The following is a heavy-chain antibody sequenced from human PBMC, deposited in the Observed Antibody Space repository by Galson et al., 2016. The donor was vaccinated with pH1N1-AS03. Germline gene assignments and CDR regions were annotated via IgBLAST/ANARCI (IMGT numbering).Heavy chain of an antibody. J-gene: IGHJ6*02. D-gene: IGHD5-24*01. CDR3: ARTLNYNTGLDV. CDR1: GFSLSTGGMR. V-gene: IGHV2-70*04. CDR2: IDWDDGT. Sequence: PALVKPTQTLTLTCTVSGFSLSTGGMRVSWIRQPPGKALEWLGRIDWDDGTFYSTSLKTRLTISKDTSKNQVVLTMTNMDPVDTGIYYCARTLNYNTGLDVWGPGATVTVSS.